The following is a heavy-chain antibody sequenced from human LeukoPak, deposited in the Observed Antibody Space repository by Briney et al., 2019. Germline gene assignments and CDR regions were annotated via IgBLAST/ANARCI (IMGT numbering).Heavy chain of an antibody. Sequence: PSETLSLTCTVSGGSISSYYWSWIRQPAGKGLEWIGRIYTSGSTNYNPSLKSRVTMSVDTSKNQFSLKLSSVTAADTAVYYYARERVNYDFWSGVPDFDPWGQGTLVTVSS. CDR1: GGSISSYY. D-gene: IGHD3-3*01. CDR3: ARERVNYDFWSGVPDFDP. J-gene: IGHJ5*02. CDR2: IYTSGST. V-gene: IGHV4-4*07.